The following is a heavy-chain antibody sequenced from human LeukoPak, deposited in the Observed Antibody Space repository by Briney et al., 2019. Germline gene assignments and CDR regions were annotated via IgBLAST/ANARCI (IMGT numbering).Heavy chain of an antibody. CDR2: MYNSGST. J-gene: IGHJ6*03. CDR1: GGSISSYY. D-gene: IGHD1-26*01. CDR3: ARDLYSGNYYMDV. Sequence: SETLSLTCTVSGGSISSYYWSWTRQPAGKGLEWIGRMYNSGSTNYNPSLKSRVTMSVDTSKNQFSLKLSSVTAADTAVYYCARDLYSGNYYMDVWGKGTTVTVSS. V-gene: IGHV4-4*07.